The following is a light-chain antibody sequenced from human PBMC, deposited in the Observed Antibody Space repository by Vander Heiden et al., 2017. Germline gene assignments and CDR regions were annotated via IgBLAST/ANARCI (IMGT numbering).Light chain of an antibody. Sequence: DIQMTQSHSTLSASAGDRVTITCRASQSISIWLAWYQQKPGKAPNLLIYKASSLESGVPSRFSGSGSGTEFTLTISSLQPDDFATYYCQHYNNFPYTFGQGTKLEIK. CDR3: QHYNNFPYT. J-gene: IGKJ2*01. V-gene: IGKV1-5*03. CDR2: KAS. CDR1: QSISIW.